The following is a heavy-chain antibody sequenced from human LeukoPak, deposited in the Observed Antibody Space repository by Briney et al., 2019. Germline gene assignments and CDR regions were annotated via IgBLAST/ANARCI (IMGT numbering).Heavy chain of an antibody. J-gene: IGHJ4*02. Sequence: SETLSLTCTVSGGSISSSSYYWGWIRQPPGKGLEWIGSIYHSGSTYYNPSLKSRVTISVDTSKNQFSLKLSSVTAADTAVYYCARLGPVWVQGEDYWGQGTLVTVSS. CDR2: IYHSGST. V-gene: IGHV4-39*01. CDR3: ARLGPVWVQGEDY. D-gene: IGHD3-10*01. CDR1: GGSISSSSYY.